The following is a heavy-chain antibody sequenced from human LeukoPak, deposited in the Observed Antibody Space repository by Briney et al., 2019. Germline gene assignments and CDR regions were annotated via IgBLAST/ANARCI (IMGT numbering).Heavy chain of an antibody. CDR2: IYYSGST. V-gene: IGHV4-39*01. Sequence: SETLSLTCTVSGGSISSSSYYWGWIRQPPGKGLEWIGSIYYSGSTYYNPSLKSRVTISVDTSKNQFSLKLSSVTAADTAVYYCARRSYPLPRQTDYWGQGTLVTVSS. D-gene: IGHD2-21*01. CDR3: ARRSYPLPRQTDY. J-gene: IGHJ4*02. CDR1: GGSISSSSYY.